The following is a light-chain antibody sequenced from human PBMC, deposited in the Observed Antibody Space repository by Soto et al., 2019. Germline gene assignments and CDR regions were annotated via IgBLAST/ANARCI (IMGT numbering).Light chain of an antibody. V-gene: IGLV2-14*03. Sequence: QSALTQPASVSGSPGQSITISCTGTSSDVGGYNYVSWYQQRPGKAPRLMIYDVTTRPSGVSNRFSGSKSGNTASLTISGLQAEDEADYYCSSYTSSTLGVFGGGTKLTVL. CDR2: DVT. CDR3: SSYTSSTLGV. CDR1: SSDVGGYNY. J-gene: IGLJ3*02.